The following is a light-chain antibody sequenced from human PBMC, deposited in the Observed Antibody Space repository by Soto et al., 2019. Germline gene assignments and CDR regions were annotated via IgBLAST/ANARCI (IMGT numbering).Light chain of an antibody. Sequence: DIQMTQSPSSVSASVGDRVTTTCRASQGISNWLAWYQQQPGKAPKLLIYGASSLQSGVPSRFSGGGCGTHFTLIISSLQPEDFATYYWQQTNTFLPLTFGGGTKVEI. V-gene: IGKV1-12*01. J-gene: IGKJ4*01. CDR3: QQTNTFLPLT. CDR1: QGISNW. CDR2: GAS.